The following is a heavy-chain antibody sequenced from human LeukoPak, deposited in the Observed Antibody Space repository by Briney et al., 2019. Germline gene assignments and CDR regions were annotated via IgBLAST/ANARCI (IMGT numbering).Heavy chain of an antibody. J-gene: IGHJ6*03. V-gene: IGHV4-34*01. CDR3: ARGQRDSSGYYFSYYYYDMDV. D-gene: IGHD3-22*01. CDR2: INNSGST. CDR1: GGSFSGYY. Sequence: SETLSLTCTVYGGSFSGYYWSWIRQPPGKGLEWIWEINNSGSTNYNPSLKSRRTITVDTSKNQFSLKLSPETAADTAVYYCARGQRDSSGYYFSYYYYDMDVWGKGTTVTVSS.